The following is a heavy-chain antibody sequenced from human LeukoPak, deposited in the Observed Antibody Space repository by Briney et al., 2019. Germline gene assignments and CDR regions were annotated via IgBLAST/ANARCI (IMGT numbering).Heavy chain of an antibody. D-gene: IGHD3-10*01. CDR1: GFTFSDYY. CDR2: ISSSGSTI. V-gene: IGHV3-11*04. J-gene: IGHJ5*02. Sequence: GGSLRLSCAAAGFTFSDYYMNWIRQAPGKGLEWVSYISSSGSTIYYADSVKGRFTISRDNAKNSLYLQMNSLRAEDTAVYYCARASRYGLNWFDPWGQGTLVTVSS. CDR3: ARASRYGLNWFDP.